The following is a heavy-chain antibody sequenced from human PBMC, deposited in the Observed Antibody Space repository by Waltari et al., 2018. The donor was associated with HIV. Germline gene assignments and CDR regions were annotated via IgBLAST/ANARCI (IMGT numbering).Heavy chain of an antibody. V-gene: IGHV3-30*18. J-gene: IGHJ4*02. D-gene: IGHD4-17*01. Sequence: QVQLVESGGGVVQPGRSLRLSCAASGFTFSRSGMHWVRQAPGKGLEWVAVISYDGSNKFYTDSVKGRFTISRDNSKNTLYLQMNSLRAEDTAVYYCAKTGYGDYGRDDWGQGTLVTVSS. CDR1: GFTFSRSG. CDR2: ISYDGSNK. CDR3: AKTGYGDYGRDD.